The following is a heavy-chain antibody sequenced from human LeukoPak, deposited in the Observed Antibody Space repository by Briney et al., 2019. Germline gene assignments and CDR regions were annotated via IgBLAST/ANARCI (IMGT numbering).Heavy chain of an antibody. J-gene: IGHJ3*02. D-gene: IGHD3-22*01. Sequence: GGSLRLSCAASGFTVSTNYMNWVRQAPGKGLEWVSSIYSGGSTYYADSVKGRFTISRDNSKNTLYLQMNSLRAEDTAVYYCARGGSGYNNAFDIWGQGTMVTVSS. CDR2: IYSGGST. V-gene: IGHV3-66*01. CDR3: ARGGSGYNNAFDI. CDR1: GFTVSTNY.